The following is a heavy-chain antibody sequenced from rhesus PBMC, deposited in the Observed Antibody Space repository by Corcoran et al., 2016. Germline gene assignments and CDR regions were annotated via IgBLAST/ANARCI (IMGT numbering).Heavy chain of an antibody. CDR2: ISYSGST. CDR3: ASIAAAAH. Sequence: QLQLQESGPGLVKPSETLSLTCAVSGYSISSGYGWSWFPQPPGKGQAWIEYISYSGSTSDNPSRKGRVTISGDTSKNQFCLKLSTVTAADTAVYYCASIAAAAHWGQGVLVTVSS. D-gene: IGHD6-31*01. CDR1: GYSISSGYG. V-gene: IGHV4-122*02. J-gene: IGHJ4*01.